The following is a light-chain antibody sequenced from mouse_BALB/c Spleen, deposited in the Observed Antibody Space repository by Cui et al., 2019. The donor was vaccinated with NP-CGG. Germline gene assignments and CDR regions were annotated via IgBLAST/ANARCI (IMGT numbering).Light chain of an antibody. V-gene: IGLV1*01. Sequence: HALLTLEYALSTSPAEKDTLTFRASTGAVLTLHYAKSAQEKPHHLFSLLLVGTQNRVAGVPARFSGSLIGEKGALTITGAEAGGGAIYFCALWYSKHWVFGGGTKLTVL. CDR2: GTQ. J-gene: IGLJ1*01. CDR3: ALWYSKHWV. CDR1: TGAVLTLHY.